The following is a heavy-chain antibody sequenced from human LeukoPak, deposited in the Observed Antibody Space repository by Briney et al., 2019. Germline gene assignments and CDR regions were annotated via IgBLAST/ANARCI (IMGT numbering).Heavy chain of an antibody. CDR1: GYSFSTYW. J-gene: IGHJ3*01. D-gene: IGHD3-10*01. CDR3: ARQAQEHSSYYGAPFDF. CDR2: IYPGDSDT. V-gene: IGHV5-51*01. Sequence: GESLKISCQGSGYSFSTYWITWVRQMPGKGLEWMGIIYPGDSDTRYSPSFQGQVTISTDESVSTAYLQWTSLRASDTAIYYCARQAQEHSSYYGAPFDFWGQGTMVTVSS.